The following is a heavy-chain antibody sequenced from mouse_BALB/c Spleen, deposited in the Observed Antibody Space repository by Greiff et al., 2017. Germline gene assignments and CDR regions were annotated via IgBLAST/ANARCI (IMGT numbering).Heavy chain of an antibody. CDR2: ISSGSSTI. Sequence: EVKLVESGGGLVQPGGSRKLSCAASGFTFSSFGMHWVRQAPEKGLEWVAYISSGSSTIYYADTVKGRFTISRDNPKNTLFLQMTSLRSEDTAMYYCARIHYYGYETYWGQGTLVTVSA. D-gene: IGHD1-2*01. CDR1: GFTFSSFG. CDR3: ARIHYYGYETY. V-gene: IGHV5-17*02. J-gene: IGHJ3*01.